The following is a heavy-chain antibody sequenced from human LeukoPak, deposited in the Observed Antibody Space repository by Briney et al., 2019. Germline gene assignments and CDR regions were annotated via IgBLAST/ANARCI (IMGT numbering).Heavy chain of an antibody. CDR3: ASSDWYAAFDI. D-gene: IGHD3-9*01. J-gene: IGHJ3*02. CDR1: GFAFSNNW. V-gene: IGHV3-74*01. CDR2: INGDGSSS. Sequence: YPGGSLRLSCAASGFAFSNNWMHWVCQAPGKGLLWVSRINGDGSSSSYADSVKARFTISRDNAKNTLYLQMNSLRAEDTAVYYCASSDWYAAFDIWGQGTMVTVSS.